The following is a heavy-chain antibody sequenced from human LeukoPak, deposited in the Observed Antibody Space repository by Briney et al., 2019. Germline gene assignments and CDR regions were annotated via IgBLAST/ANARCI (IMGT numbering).Heavy chain of an antibody. CDR3: ARGGRGYCSSTSCYTGYYYYMDV. J-gene: IGHJ6*03. D-gene: IGHD2-2*02. Sequence: GGSLRLSCAASGFTFSSYSMNWVRQAPGKGLEWVSSISSSSSYIYYADSVKGRFTISRDSAKNSLYLQMNSLRAEDTAVYYCARGGRGYCSSTSCYTGYYYYMDVWGKGTTVTVSS. CDR2: ISSSSSYI. V-gene: IGHV3-21*01. CDR1: GFTFSSYS.